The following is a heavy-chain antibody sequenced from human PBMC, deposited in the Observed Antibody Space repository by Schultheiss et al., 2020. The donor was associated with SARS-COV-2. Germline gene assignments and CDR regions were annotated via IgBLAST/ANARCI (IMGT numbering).Heavy chain of an antibody. CDR2: ISYDGSNK. Sequence: GESLKISCAASGFTFSGSAMHWVRQAPGKGLEWVAVISYDGSNKYYADSVKGRFTISRDNSKNTLYLQMNSLRAEDTAVYYCARAATLYSSGWYNYWGQGTLVTVSS. CDR3: ARAATLYSSGWYNY. CDR1: GFTFSGSA. D-gene: IGHD6-19*01. V-gene: IGHV3-30*04. J-gene: IGHJ4*02.